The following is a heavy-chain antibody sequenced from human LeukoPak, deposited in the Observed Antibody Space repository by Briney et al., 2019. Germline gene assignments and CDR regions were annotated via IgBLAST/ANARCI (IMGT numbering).Heavy chain of an antibody. Sequence: GGSLRLSCAASGFNFSSYGMHWVRQAPGKGLEWVAFIRYDGSNKYFPDSVKGRFTIPRDNYTNTPYLQMNSLRAEDTAVYYCAKNRGYCSSTSCFQMFDYWGQGALVTVSS. CDR2: IRYDGSNK. J-gene: IGHJ4*02. V-gene: IGHV3-30*02. CDR1: GFNFSSYG. D-gene: IGHD2-2*01. CDR3: AKNRGYCSSTSCFQMFDY.